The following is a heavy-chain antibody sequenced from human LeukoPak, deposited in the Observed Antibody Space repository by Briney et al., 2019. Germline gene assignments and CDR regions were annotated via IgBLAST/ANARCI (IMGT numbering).Heavy chain of an antibody. D-gene: IGHD4-17*01. J-gene: IGHJ4*02. Sequence: GGSLRLSCAASGFTFSSYWMNWVRQAPGKGLEWVANIKQDGSEKYYVDSVKGRFTISRDNAKNSLYLQMNSLRAEDTAVYYCATHDYGELYFDYWGQGTLVTVSS. V-gene: IGHV3-7*01. CDR2: IKQDGSEK. CDR1: GFTFSSYW. CDR3: ATHDYGELYFDY.